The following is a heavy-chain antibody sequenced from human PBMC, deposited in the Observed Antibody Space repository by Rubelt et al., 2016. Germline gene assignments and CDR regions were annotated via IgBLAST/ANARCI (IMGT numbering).Heavy chain of an antibody. CDR1: GFTFSSYW. CDR2: INTDGSNT. CDR3: ARGLGYCSGGSCSSRGY. Sequence: EVQLVESGGGLVQPGGSLRLSCAASGFTFSSYWMHWVRQAPGKGLVWVSRINTDGSNTAYADSVKGRFTISRDKAKNTLYLQMRIVRAEDTAGYYCARGLGYCSGGSCSSRGYWGQGTLVTVSS. J-gene: IGHJ4*02. D-gene: IGHD2-15*01. V-gene: IGHV3-74*01.